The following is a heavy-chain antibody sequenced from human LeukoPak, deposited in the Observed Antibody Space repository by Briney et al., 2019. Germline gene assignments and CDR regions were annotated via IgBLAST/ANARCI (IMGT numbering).Heavy chain of an antibody. D-gene: IGHD2-8*01. CDR1: SGSIDSSSYY. J-gene: IGHJ4*02. CDR3: ARGRALSY. V-gene: IGHV4-39*07. Sequence: PSETLSLTCTVSSGSIDSSSYYWGWIRQPPGKGLEWIGEINHSGSTNYNPSLKSRVTISVDTSKNQFSLNLSSVTAADTAVYYCARGRALSYWGQGTLVTVSS. CDR2: INHSGST.